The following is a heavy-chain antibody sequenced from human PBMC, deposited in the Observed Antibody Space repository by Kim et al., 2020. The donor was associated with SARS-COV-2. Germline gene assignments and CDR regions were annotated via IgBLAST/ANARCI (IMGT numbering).Heavy chain of an antibody. Sequence: ASVKVSCKASGYTFTSYYMQWVRQAPGQGLEWMGIINPSGGSTSYAQKFQGRVTMTRDTSTSTVYMELSSLRSEDTAVYYCARDLVVVPAKYGMDVWGQGTTVTVSS. V-gene: IGHV1-46*01. CDR1: GYTFTSYY. D-gene: IGHD2-2*01. J-gene: IGHJ6*02. CDR3: ARDLVVVPAKYGMDV. CDR2: INPSGGST.